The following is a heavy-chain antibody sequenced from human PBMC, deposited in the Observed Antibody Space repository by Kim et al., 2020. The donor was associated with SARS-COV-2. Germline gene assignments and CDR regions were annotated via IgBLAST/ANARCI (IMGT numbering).Heavy chain of an antibody. CDR1: GGSISSYY. J-gene: IGHJ6*02. Sequence: SETLSLTCTVSGGSISSYYWSWIQQPPGKGLEWIGYIYYSGSTNYNPSLKSRVTISVDTSKNQFSLKLSSVTAADTAVYYCARGGDFWSGYGYYHYYGMDVWGQGTTVTVSS. CDR2: IYYSGST. CDR3: ARGGDFWSGYGYYHYYGMDV. V-gene: IGHV4-59*13. D-gene: IGHD3-3*01.